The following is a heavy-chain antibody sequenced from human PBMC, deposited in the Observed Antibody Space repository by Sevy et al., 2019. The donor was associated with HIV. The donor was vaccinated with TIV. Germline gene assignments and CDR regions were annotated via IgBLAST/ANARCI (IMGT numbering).Heavy chain of an antibody. J-gene: IGHJ4*02. CDR1: GFTFSSYG. CDR3: AKSLTPAFCSGGSCYSGFDY. D-gene: IGHD2-15*01. V-gene: IGHV3-33*06. CDR2: IWSDGSNK. Sequence: GGSLRLSCAASGFTFSSYGMHWVRQAPGKGLEWVAVIWSDGSNKYYADSVKGRLTISRDNSRNTLYLQMNSLGAADTGVYYCAKSLTPAFCSGGSCYSGFDYWGQGTLVTVSS.